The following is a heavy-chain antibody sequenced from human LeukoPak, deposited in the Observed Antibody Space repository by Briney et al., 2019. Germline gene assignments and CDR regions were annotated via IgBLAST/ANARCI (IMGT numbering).Heavy chain of an antibody. CDR1: GFTFSSYW. D-gene: IGHD1-26*01. CDR2: IKQDGSEK. V-gene: IGHV3-7*01. Sequence: GGSLRLSCAAPGFTFSSYWMSWVRQAPGKGLEWVANIKQDGSEKYYVVSVKGRFTISRDNAKNSLYLQMNSLRAEDTAVYYCARTEGIVGAFDYWGQGTLVTVSS. CDR3: ARTEGIVGAFDY. J-gene: IGHJ4*02.